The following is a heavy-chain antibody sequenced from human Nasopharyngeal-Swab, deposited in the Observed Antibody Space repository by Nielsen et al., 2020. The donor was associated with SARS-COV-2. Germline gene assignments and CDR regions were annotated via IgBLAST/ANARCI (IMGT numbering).Heavy chain of an antibody. CDR1: GYTLTELS. J-gene: IGHJ4*02. CDR3: ATVKLLWFRELFNT. Sequence: ASVKVYCKVSGYTLTELSMHWVRQAPGKGLEWMGGFDPEDGETIYAQKFQGRVTMTEDTSTDTAYMELSSLRSEDTAVYYCATVKLLWFRELFNTWGQGTLVTVSS. V-gene: IGHV1-24*01. D-gene: IGHD3-10*01. CDR2: FDPEDGET.